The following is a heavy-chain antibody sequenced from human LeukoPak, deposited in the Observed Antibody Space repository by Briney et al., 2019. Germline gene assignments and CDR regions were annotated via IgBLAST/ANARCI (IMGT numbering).Heavy chain of an antibody. J-gene: IGHJ6*02. CDR1: GFTFSSYG. CDR2: ISWNSGSI. CDR3: AKDTSSTYSSGWYAPPSYGMDV. D-gene: IGHD6-19*01. Sequence: GGSLRLSCAASGFTFSSYGMHWVRQAPGKGLEWVAGISWNSGSIGYADSVKGRFTISRDNAKNSLYLQMNSLRAEDTALYYCAKDTSSTYSSGWYAPPSYGMDVWGQGTTVTVSS. V-gene: IGHV3-9*01.